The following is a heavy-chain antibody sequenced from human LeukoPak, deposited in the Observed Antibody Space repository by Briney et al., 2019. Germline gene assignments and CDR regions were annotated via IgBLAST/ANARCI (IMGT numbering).Heavy chain of an antibody. V-gene: IGHV4-4*07. CDR2: IYASGSS. J-gene: IGHJ6*03. CDR3: ARCLNTYYYDNSGYSPEHYYMDV. Sequence: SETLSLTCTVSGDSIGNCYWSWVRQPAGKGLEWIGRIYASGSSNYNPSLKSRITMSVDTSKNQFSLKLSSVTAADTAVYYCARCLNTYYYDNSGYSPEHYYMDVWGKGTTVIVSS. D-gene: IGHD3-22*01. CDR1: GDSIGNCY.